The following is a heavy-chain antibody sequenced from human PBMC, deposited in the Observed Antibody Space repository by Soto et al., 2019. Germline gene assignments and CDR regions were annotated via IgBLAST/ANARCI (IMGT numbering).Heavy chain of an antibody. D-gene: IGHD6-19*01. CDR3: AGSSGWYAGSFDI. Sequence: EVQLLESGGGLVQPGGSLRLSCAASGFTFSSYAMSWGRQAPGKGLEWVSAISGSGGSTYYADSVKGGFTISRDHPKNTLNLQMNSLRAEDTAVYYCAGSSGWYAGSFDIWGQGTMVTVSS. CDR2: ISGSGGST. CDR1: GFTFSSYA. V-gene: IGHV3-23*01. J-gene: IGHJ3*02.